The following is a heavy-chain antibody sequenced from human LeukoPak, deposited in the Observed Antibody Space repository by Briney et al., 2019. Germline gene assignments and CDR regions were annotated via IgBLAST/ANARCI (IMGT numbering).Heavy chain of an antibody. CDR2: ISYDGRNK. D-gene: IGHD2-15*01. CDR3: ARARCSGGGCTDYYGMDV. J-gene: IGHJ6*02. V-gene: IGHV3-30*03. CDR1: GFTFSTYG. Sequence: PGRSLRLSCAAVGFTFSTYGMHWVRQAPRKGLEWVAVISYDGRNKYNVDSVKGRFTISRDNSKNTLYLEMNSLRDEDTAVYYCARARCSGGGCTDYYGMDVWGQGTTVTVSS.